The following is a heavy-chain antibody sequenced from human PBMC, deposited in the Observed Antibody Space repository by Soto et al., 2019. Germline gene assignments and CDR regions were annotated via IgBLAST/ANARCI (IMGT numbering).Heavy chain of an antibody. D-gene: IGHD6-6*01. CDR2: INAHSGGT. Sequence: GASVKVSCKASGFSFTGYYIHWLRQAPGQGLERMGWINAHSGGTEYAQKFQGRVTLTRDTSIATAYLTLTSLTSDDTALYYCAKDLTRQLAYWLDPWGQGTLVTVSS. J-gene: IGHJ5*02. CDR1: GFSFTGYY. V-gene: IGHV1-2*02. CDR3: AKDLTRQLAYWLDP.